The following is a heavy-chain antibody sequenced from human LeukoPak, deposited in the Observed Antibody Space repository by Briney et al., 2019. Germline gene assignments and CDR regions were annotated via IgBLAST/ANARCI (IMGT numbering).Heavy chain of an antibody. CDR1: GGSFSGYF. V-gene: IGHV4-34*01. Sequence: SETLSLTCAVYGGSFSGYFWSWIRQPPGKGLEWIGEINHSASTNYNPSLKSRVAISVDTSKNQFSLKLSSVTAADTAVYYCARVTGYMIEDYFDYWGQGTLVTVSS. CDR3: ARVTGYMIEDYFDY. J-gene: IGHJ4*02. CDR2: INHSAST. D-gene: IGHD3-22*01.